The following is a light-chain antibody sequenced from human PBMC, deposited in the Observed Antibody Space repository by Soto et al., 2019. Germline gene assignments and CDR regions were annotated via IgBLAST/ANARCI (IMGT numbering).Light chain of an antibody. Sequence: DIQMTQSPSTLSGSVGDRVTITCRASQTISSWLAWYQQKPGKAPKVLIYPASTLQSGVPSRFGGSGSGTDFTLTISSLQPEDFATFYCQQLNSYPLTFGGGTKVDIK. J-gene: IGKJ4*01. CDR2: PAS. CDR1: QTISSW. V-gene: IGKV1-5*01. CDR3: QQLNSYPLT.